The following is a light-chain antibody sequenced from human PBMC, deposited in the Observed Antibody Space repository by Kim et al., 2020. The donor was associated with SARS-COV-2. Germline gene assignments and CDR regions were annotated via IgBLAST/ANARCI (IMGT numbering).Light chain of an antibody. CDR2: GAS. CDR1: QSVSSSY. J-gene: IGKJ1*01. V-gene: IGKV3-20*01. CDR3: QQYGSSPRT. Sequence: PGERALLSCRASQSVSSSYLAWYQQKPGQAPRLLIYGASSRATGIPDRFSGSGAGTDFTLTISRLEPEDFAVYYCQQYGSSPRTFGQGTKVDIK.